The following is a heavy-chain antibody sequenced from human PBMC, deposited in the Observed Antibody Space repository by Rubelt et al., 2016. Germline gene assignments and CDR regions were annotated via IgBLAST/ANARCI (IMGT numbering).Heavy chain of an antibody. D-gene: IGHD6-13*01. Sequence: VQSGAEVKKPGSSVKVSCKASGGTFSSYAISWVRQAPGQGLEWMGGIIPIFGTANYAQKFQGRVTITADKSTSTAYMELRSLRSDDTAVYYCARDFSSSSWYLGYYYYGMDVWGQGTTVTVSS. CDR1: GGTFSSYA. CDR3: ARDFSSSSWYLGYYYYGMDV. J-gene: IGHJ6*02. CDR2: IIPIFGTA. V-gene: IGHV1-69*06.